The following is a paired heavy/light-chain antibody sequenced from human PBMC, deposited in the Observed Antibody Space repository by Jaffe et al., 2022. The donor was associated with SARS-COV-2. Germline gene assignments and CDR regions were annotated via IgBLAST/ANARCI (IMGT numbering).Light chain of an antibody. CDR1: QSVSSSY. Sequence: EIVLTQSPGTLSLSPGERATLSCRASQSVSSSYLAWYQQKPGQAPSLLIYGASSRATGIPDRFSGSGSGTDFTLTISRLEPEDFAVYYCQQYGSSPGTFGQGTKVEIK. V-gene: IGKV3-20*01. J-gene: IGKJ1*01. CDR3: QQYGSSPGT. CDR2: GAS.
Heavy chain of an antibody. D-gene: IGHD3-22*01. J-gene: IGHJ4*02. CDR3: AKDGYYYDRSSYYDY. CDR2: IIGSGGTT. V-gene: IGHV3-23*04. Sequence: EVQLVESGGGLVQPGGSLRLSCAASGFSFSSYAMNWVRQAPGKGLEWVSVIIGSGGTTYYADSVKGRFTVSRDNSKNTLSLQMDSLRAEDTAVYYCAKDGYYYDRSSYYDYWGQGTLVTVSS. CDR1: GFSFSSYA.